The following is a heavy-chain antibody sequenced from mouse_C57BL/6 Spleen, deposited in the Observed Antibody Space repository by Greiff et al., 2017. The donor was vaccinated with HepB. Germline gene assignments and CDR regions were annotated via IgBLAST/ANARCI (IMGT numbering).Heavy chain of an antibody. CDR1: GFTFSDYG. D-gene: IGHD1-1*01. CDR2: ISSGSSTI. Sequence: EVKLVESGGGLVKPGGSLKLSCAASGFTFSDYGMHWVRQAPEKGLEWVAYISSGSSTIYYADTVKGRFTISRDNAKNTLFLQMTSLRSEDTAMYYCARNYYGSSYVEAWFAYWGQGTLVTVSA. J-gene: IGHJ3*01. CDR3: ARNYYGSSYVEAWFAY. V-gene: IGHV5-17*01.